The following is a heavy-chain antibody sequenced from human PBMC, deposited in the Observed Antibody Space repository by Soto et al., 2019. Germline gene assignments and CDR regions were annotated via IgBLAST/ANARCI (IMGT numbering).Heavy chain of an antibody. Sequence: ASVKVSCKASGYTLTSYYMHWVRQAPGQGLEWMGIINPSGGSTSYAQKFQGRVTMTRDTSTSTVYMGLSSLRSEDTAVYYCSRGPSGYDFTPYGMDVGGQGTTV. V-gene: IGHV1-46*01. CDR3: SRGPSGYDFTPYGMDV. D-gene: IGHD5-12*01. CDR1: GYTLTSYY. J-gene: IGHJ6*02. CDR2: INPSGGST.